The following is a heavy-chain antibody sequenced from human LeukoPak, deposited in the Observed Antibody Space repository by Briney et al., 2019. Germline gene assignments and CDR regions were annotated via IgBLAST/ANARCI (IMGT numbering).Heavy chain of an antibody. CDR1: GYTFTSYD. CDR2: MNPNSGNT. Sequence: ASVKVSCKASGYTFTSYDINWVRQATGQGLEWMGWMNPNSGNTGYAQKLQGRVTMTTDTSTSTAYMELRSLRSDDTAVYYCARDCSGGSCYSDYWGQGTLVTVSS. D-gene: IGHD2-15*01. CDR3: ARDCSGGSCYSDY. J-gene: IGHJ4*02. V-gene: IGHV1-8*01.